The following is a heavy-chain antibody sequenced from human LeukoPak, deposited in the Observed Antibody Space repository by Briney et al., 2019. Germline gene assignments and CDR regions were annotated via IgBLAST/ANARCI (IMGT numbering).Heavy chain of an antibody. J-gene: IGHJ1*01. Sequence: ASVKVSFKASGYTFTSYYMHWVRQAPGQGLEWMGIINPSGGSTSYAQKFQGRVTMTRDTSTSTVYMELSSLRSEDTAVYYCARGTYDRYFDWLFYFQHWGQGTLVTVSS. CDR2: INPSGGST. CDR3: ARGTYDRYFDWLFYFQH. V-gene: IGHV1-46*01. D-gene: IGHD3-9*01. CDR1: GYTFTSYY.